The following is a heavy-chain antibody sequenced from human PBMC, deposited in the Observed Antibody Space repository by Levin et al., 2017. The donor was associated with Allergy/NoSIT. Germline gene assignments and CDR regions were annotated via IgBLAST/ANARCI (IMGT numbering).Heavy chain of an antibody. CDR1: GFTFSTYG. D-gene: IGHD2-21*01. CDR3: AKGGDMDV. Sequence: GGSLRLSCAASGFTFSTYGMHWVRQAPGKGLEWVAIITSDGSLKYYDDSVKGRFSISRDNSKNTLYLQMDSLRPEDTALYYCAKGGDMDVWGQGTTVTDSS. CDR2: ITSDGSLK. V-gene: IGHV3-30*18. J-gene: IGHJ6*02.